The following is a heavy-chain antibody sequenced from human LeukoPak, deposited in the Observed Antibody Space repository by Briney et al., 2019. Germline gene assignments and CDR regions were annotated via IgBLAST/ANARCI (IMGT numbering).Heavy chain of an antibody. D-gene: IGHD6-13*01. V-gene: IGHV1-3*01. CDR3: ATRGQEAAAGTVYYYYYYGMDV. J-gene: IGHJ6*02. CDR2: INGGNGNT. Sequence: ASVKVSFKASGYTFTTYAMHWVRPAPGQRLEWMGWINGGNGNTKYSQKFQGRVTITRDTSASTAYMELSNLRSEDTAVYYCATRGQEAAAGTVYYYYYYGMDVWGQGTTVTVSS. CDR1: GYTFTTYA.